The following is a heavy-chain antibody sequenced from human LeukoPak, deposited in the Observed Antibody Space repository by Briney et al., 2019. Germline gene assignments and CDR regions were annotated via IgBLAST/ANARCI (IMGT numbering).Heavy chain of an antibody. D-gene: IGHD5-18*01. J-gene: IGHJ4*02. CDR3: AREPPNTAMVTHDY. CDR2: ISSSSSTI. Sequence: GGSLRLSCAVSGFTFSSYIMNWVRQAPGKGLEWVSYISSSSSTIYYADSVKGRFTISRDNAKNSLYLQMNSLRDEDTAVYYCAREPPNTAMVTHDYWGQGTLVTVSS. CDR1: GFTFSSYI. V-gene: IGHV3-48*02.